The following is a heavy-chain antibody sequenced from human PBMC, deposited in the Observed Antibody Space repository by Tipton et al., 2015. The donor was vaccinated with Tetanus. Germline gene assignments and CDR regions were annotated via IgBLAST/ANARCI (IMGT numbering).Heavy chain of an antibody. CDR1: GFTFSSYW. CDR3: ARANYYDSGGYSPLDY. D-gene: IGHD3-22*01. CDR2: INSDGSST. Sequence: VQLVQSGGGLIQPGGSLRLSCAASGFTFSSYWMHWVRQAPGKGLVWVSRINSDGSSTSYADSVKGRFTISRDNAKNTLYLQMNSLRAEDTAVYSCARANYYDSGGYSPLDYWGQGTLVTVSS. V-gene: IGHV3-74*02. J-gene: IGHJ4*02.